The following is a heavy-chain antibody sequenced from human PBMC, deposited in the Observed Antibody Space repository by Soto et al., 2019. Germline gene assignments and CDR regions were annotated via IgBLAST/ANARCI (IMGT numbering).Heavy chain of an antibody. CDR3: ARHRASERAAAVNWFDP. Sequence: SETLSLTCTVSGGSISSSSYYWGWIRQPPGKGLEWIGSIYYSGSTYYNPSLKSRVTISGDTSKNQFSLKLSSVTAADTAVYYCARHRASERAAAVNWFDPWGQGTLVTVSS. CDR2: IYYSGST. D-gene: IGHD2-2*01. CDR1: GGSISSSSYY. V-gene: IGHV4-39*01. J-gene: IGHJ5*02.